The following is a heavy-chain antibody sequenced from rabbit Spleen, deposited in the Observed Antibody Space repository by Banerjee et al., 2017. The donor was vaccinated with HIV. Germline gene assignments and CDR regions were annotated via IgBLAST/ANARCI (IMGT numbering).Heavy chain of an antibody. CDR1: GFSFSSGYY. Sequence: QSLEESGGDLVKPGASLTLTCTASGFSFSSGYYMCWVRQAPGKGLEWIACIVAGGSGNTYYASWAKGRFTISKTSSTTVTLRMTSLTAADTATYFCARGAWSTDCMNLWGQGTLVTVS. V-gene: IGHV1S40*01. D-gene: IGHD7-1*01. CDR3: ARGAWSTDCMNL. CDR2: IVAGGSGNT. J-gene: IGHJ4*01.